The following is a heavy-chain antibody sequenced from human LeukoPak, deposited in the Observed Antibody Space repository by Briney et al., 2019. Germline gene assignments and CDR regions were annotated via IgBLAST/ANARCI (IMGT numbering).Heavy chain of an antibody. V-gene: IGHV3-30*18. D-gene: IGHD3-10*01. CDR2: ISYDGNNK. Sequence: PGGSLRPSCAASGFIFSTYGMHWVRQAPDKGLEWVAVISYDGNNKHYADSVKGRFTISRDNSKNTLYLQLNSLRTEDTALYYCAKDYHGSGSCDYWGQGTLVTVSS. J-gene: IGHJ4*02. CDR3: AKDYHGSGSCDY. CDR1: GFIFSTYG.